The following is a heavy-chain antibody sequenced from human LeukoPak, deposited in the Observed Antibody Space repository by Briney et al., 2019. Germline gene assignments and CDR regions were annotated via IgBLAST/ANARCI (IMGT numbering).Heavy chain of an antibody. Sequence: SETLSLTCTVPGGSISTYYWSWIRQPPGKGLEWIAYINYSGTTNYNPSLKSRVTISVDTSKNQFSLNLSSVTAADTAVYYCARLGADRTYWGQGTLVTVSS. J-gene: IGHJ4*02. V-gene: IGHV4-59*08. CDR2: INYSGTT. D-gene: IGHD1-14*01. CDR1: GGSISTYY. CDR3: ARLGADRTY.